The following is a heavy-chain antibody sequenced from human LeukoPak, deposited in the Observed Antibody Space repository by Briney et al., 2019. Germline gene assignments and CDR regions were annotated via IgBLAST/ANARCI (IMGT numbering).Heavy chain of an antibody. D-gene: IGHD3-10*01. J-gene: IGHJ4*02. CDR3: AKEWIRGVINY. CDR1: GFTFSSYS. Sequence: GGSLRLSCAASGFTFSSYSMTWVRQAPGKGLEWVAVISNDGSNKYYTDSVKGRFTISRDNSKNTLYLQVNSLRAEDTAVYYCAKEWIRGVINYWGQGTLVTVSS. CDR2: ISNDGSNK. V-gene: IGHV3-30*18.